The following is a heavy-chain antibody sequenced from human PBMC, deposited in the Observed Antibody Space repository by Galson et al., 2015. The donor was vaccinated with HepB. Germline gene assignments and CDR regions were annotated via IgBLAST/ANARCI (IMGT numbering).Heavy chain of an antibody. CDR3: ARGSSGSYYNRNNWFDP. CDR1: GYTFTSYG. Sequence: SVKVSCKASGYTFTSYGISWVRQAPGQGLEWMGWISAYNGNTNYAQKLQGRVTMTTDTSTSTAYMELRSLRSDDTAVYYCARGSSGSYYNRNNWFDPWGQGTLVTVSS. D-gene: IGHD3-10*01. V-gene: IGHV1-18*04. CDR2: ISAYNGNT. J-gene: IGHJ5*02.